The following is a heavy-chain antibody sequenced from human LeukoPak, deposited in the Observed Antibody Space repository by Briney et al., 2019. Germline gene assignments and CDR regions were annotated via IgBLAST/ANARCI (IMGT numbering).Heavy chain of an antibody. CDR2: IIPIFGTA. D-gene: IGHD4-23*01. J-gene: IGHJ4*02. V-gene: IGHV1-69*05. CDR3: ARGQEPYGGNSRDFDY. CDR1: GGTFSSYA. Sequence: SVKVSCKASGGTFSSYAISWVRQAPGQGLEWMGRIIPIFGTANYAQKFQGRVTITTDESTSTAYMELSSLRSEDTAVYYSARGQEPYGGNSRDFDYWGQGTLVTVSS.